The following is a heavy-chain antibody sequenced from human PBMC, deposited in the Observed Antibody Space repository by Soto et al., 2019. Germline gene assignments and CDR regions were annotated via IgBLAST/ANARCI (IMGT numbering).Heavy chain of an antibody. V-gene: IGHV1-2*02. D-gene: IGHD3-22*01. Sequence: ASVKVSCKASGYTFTGYYMHWVRQAPGQGLEWMGWINPNSGGTNYAQKFQGRVTMTRDTSISTAYMELSRLRSDDTAVYYCARATYYYDSSGYYPPLPNAFDIWGLGAMVTVSS. CDR2: INPNSGGT. J-gene: IGHJ3*02. CDR3: ARATYYYDSSGYYPPLPNAFDI. CDR1: GYTFTGYY.